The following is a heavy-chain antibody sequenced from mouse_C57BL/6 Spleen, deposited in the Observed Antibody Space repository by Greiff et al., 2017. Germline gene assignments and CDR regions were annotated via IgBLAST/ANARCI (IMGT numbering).Heavy chain of an antibody. D-gene: IGHD3-3*01. CDR2: IYPGDGDT. Sequence: QVQLQQSGAELVKPGASVKISCKASGYAFSSYWMNWVKQRPGKGLEWIGQIYPGDGDTNYNGKFKGKATLTADKSSSTAYMQLRSLTSEDSAVSFCSRGTPAWFAYWGQGTLVTVSA. CDR1: GYAFSSYW. J-gene: IGHJ3*01. V-gene: IGHV1-80*01. CDR3: SRGTPAWFAY.